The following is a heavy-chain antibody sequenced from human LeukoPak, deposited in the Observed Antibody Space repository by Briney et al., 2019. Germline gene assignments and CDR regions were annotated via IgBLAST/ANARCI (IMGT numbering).Heavy chain of an antibody. V-gene: IGHV3-20*04. CDR1: GFTFDDYG. CDR2: INWNGGST. D-gene: IGHD3-10*01. Sequence: GGSLRLSCAASGFTFDDYGMSWVRQAPGKGLEWVSGINWNGGSTGYADSVKGRFTISRDNAKNSLYLQMNSLRAEDTALYYCARPYYYGSGSYFGYWGQGTLVTVSS. CDR3: ARPYYYGSGSYFGY. J-gene: IGHJ4*02.